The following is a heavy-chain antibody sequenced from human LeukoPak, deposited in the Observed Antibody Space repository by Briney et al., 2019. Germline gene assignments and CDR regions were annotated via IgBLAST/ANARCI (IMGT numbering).Heavy chain of an antibody. CDR1: GYTFTSYD. J-gene: IGHJ4*02. CDR3: ARASGGDTMIVVVTNFDY. V-gene: IGHV1-8*01. CDR2: MNPNSGIT. Sequence: ASVKVSCKASGYTFTSYDINWVRQATGQGLEWMGWMNPNSGITGYAQKFQGRVTMTRNTSISTAYMELSSLRSEDTAVYYCARASGGDTMIVVVTNFDYWGQGTLVTVSS. D-gene: IGHD3-22*01.